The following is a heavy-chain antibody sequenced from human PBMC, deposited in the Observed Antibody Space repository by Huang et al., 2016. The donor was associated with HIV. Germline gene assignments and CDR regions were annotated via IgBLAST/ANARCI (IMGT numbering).Heavy chain of an antibody. CDR1: GFTFSNAW. D-gene: IGHD4-17*01. V-gene: IGHV3-15*01. CDR3: TTDRDYGDYVADAFDI. CDR2: NKSKTDGGTT. Sequence: EVQLVESGGGLVKSGGSLRLSCAASGFTFSNAWMSWVRQAQGRGLEWVGRNKSKTDGGTTDYAAPVKGRFTISRDDSKNTLYLQMNTLKTEDTAMYYCTTDRDYGDYVADAFDIWGQGTMVTVSS. J-gene: IGHJ3*02.